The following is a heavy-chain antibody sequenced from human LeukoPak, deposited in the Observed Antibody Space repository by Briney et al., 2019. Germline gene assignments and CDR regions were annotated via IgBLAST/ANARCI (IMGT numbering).Heavy chain of an antibody. CDR1: GYSISSGYY. D-gene: IGHD6-13*01. V-gene: IGHV4-38-2*01. CDR2: IYHSGST. J-gene: IGHJ4*02. CDR3: ASVAAAGNVDY. Sequence: SETLSLTCAVSGYSISSGYYWGWIRQPPGKGLEWIGSIYHSGSTYYNPSLKIRVTISVDTSKNQFSLKLSSVTAADTAVYYCASVAAAGNVDYWGQGTLVTVSS.